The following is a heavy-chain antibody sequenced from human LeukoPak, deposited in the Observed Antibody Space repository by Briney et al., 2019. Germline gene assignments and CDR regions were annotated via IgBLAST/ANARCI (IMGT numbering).Heavy chain of an antibody. D-gene: IGHD3-22*01. J-gene: IGHJ4*02. CDR1: GGSFSGYY. Sequence: SSETLSLTCAVYGGSFSGYYWSWIRQPPGKGLEWIGEINHSGSTNYNPSLKSRVTISVDTSKNQFSLKLSSVTAADTAVYYCARDQYDSSGYFLGNDYWGQGILVTVSS. V-gene: IGHV4-34*01. CDR3: ARDQYDSSGYFLGNDY. CDR2: INHSGST.